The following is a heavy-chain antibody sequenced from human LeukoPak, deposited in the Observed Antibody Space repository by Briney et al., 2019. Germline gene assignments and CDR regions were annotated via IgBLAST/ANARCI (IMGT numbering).Heavy chain of an antibody. J-gene: IGHJ3*02. CDR2: IYPGDSDT. D-gene: IGHD1-14*01. Sequence: GESLKISCKGSGYSFTSYWIGWVRQLPGKGLEWMGIIYPGDSDTRYSPSFQGQVTISADKSISTAYLQWSSLKASDTAMYYCARQITGSRSAFDIWGQGTMVTVSS. CDR1: GYSFTSYW. V-gene: IGHV5-51*01. CDR3: ARQITGSRSAFDI.